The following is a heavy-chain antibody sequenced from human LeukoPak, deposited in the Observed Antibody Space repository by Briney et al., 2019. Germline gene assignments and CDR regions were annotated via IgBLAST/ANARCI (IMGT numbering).Heavy chain of an antibody. J-gene: IGHJ4*02. V-gene: IGHV4-59*03. Sequence: SETLSLTCSFSGGSISDYYWSWIRQPPVKGLEWIGHIFLTGTTDYNPSLKSRVIISVDTSKKKFSLKLSSLTAADTAVYYCASLLWQPVGPYFDDWGQGTLVTVSS. CDR2: IFLTGTT. D-gene: IGHD1-14*01. CDR1: GGSISDYY. CDR3: ASLLWQPVGPYFDD.